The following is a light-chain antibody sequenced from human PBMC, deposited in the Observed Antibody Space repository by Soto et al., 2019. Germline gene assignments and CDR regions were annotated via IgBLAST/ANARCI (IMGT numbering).Light chain of an antibody. Sequence: EIVMTQSPGTLSVSPGERATLSCRASQSVSVNLAWYQQKPGQAPRLLIYGVSTRATGIPARFSGSESGTEFTLTISSLQSEDFAVYYCQQYNSWPRGTFGPGTKVEIK. V-gene: IGKV3-15*01. J-gene: IGKJ3*01. CDR1: QSVSVN. CDR2: GVS. CDR3: QQYNSWPRGT.